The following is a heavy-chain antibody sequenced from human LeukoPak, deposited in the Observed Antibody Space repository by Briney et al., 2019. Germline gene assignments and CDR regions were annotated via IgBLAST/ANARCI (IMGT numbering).Heavy chain of an antibody. CDR3: AASAGYYDSSGSFDP. CDR1: GYTLTELS. D-gene: IGHD3-22*01. Sequence: ASVKVSCKVSGYTLTELSMHWVRQAPGKGLEWMGGFDPEDGETVYAQKFQGRVTMTEDTSTDTAYMELSSLRSEDTAVYYCAASAGYYDSSGSFDPWGQGTLVTVSS. V-gene: IGHV1-24*01. CDR2: FDPEDGET. J-gene: IGHJ5*02.